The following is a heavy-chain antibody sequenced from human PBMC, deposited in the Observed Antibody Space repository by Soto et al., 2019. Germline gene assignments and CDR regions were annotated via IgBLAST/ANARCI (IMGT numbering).Heavy chain of an antibody. Sequence: GEPLKISCKGSGYSFTSYWIGWVRQMPGKGLEWMGIIYPGDSDTRYSPSFQGQVTISADKSISTAYLQWSSLKASDTAMYYCARLXDYSSSWPYYYYYGMDVWGQGTTVTVSS. J-gene: IGHJ6*02. CDR3: ARLXDYSSSWPYYYYYGMDV. D-gene: IGHD6-13*01. CDR1: GYSFTSYW. CDR2: IYPGDSDT. V-gene: IGHV5-51*01.